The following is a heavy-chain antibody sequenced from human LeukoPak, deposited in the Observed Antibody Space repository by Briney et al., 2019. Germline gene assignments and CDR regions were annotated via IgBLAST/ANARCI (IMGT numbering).Heavy chain of an antibody. D-gene: IGHD2-2*01. J-gene: IGHJ4*02. Sequence: AASVTVSCTVSGYTLTELSMHWVRQAPGKGLEWVGGFDPEDGETIYAQKFQGRVTMTEDTSTDTAYMELSSLRSEDTAVYYCQVVPAATVGVDYWGQGTLVTVSS. CDR1: GYTLTELS. CDR2: FDPEDGET. CDR3: QVVPAATVGVDY. V-gene: IGHV1-24*01.